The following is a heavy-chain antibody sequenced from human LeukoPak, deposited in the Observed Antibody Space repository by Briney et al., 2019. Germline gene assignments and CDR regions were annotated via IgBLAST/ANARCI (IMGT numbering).Heavy chain of an antibody. D-gene: IGHD6-13*01. CDR1: GFTFSSYA. CDR3: VKLAAANYYYYGMDV. V-gene: IGHV3-64D*06. CDR2: ISSNGGST. J-gene: IGHJ6*04. Sequence: GSLSLSCSASGFTFSSYAMHWVRQAPGKGLEYVSAISSNGGSTYYADSVKGRFTISRDNSKNTLYLQMSSLRAEDTAVYYCVKLAAANYYYYGMDVWGKGTTVTVSS.